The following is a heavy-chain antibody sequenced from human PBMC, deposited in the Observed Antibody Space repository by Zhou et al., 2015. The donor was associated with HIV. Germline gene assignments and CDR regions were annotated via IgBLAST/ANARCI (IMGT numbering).Heavy chain of an antibody. V-gene: IGHV1-69*08. CDR3: ARDRTDYYYDSPKGGS. D-gene: IGHD3-22*01. Sequence: QVQLVQSGAEVKKPGSSVKVSCKASGGTFSSYTISWVRQAPGQGLEWMGRIIPILGIANYAQKFQGRVTITADKSTSTAYMELSSLRSEDTAVYYCARDRTDYYYDSPKGGSWGQGTLVTVSS. CDR1: GGTFSSYT. CDR2: IIPILGIA. J-gene: IGHJ4*02.